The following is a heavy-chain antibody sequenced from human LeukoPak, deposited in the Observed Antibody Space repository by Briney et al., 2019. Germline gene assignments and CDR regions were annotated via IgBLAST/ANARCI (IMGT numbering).Heavy chain of an antibody. V-gene: IGHV3-7*01. D-gene: IGHD3-3*01. CDR3: ARDKTSELSNYDFWSGYYGPVYFDY. CDR1: GFTFSSYW. J-gene: IGHJ4*02. Sequence: GGSLRLSCAASGFTFSSYWMSWVRQAPGKGLEWVANIKQDGSEKYYVDSVKGRFTISRDNAKNSLYLQMNSLRAEDTAVYYCARDKTSELSNYDFWSGYYGPVYFDYWGQGTLVTVSS. CDR2: IKQDGSEK.